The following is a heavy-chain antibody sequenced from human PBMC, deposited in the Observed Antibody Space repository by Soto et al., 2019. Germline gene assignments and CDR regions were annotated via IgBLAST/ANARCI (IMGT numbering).Heavy chain of an antibody. CDR3: ARAFYDCSGGSCYKTSFYYYYGMDV. J-gene: IGHJ6*02. D-gene: IGHD2-15*01. V-gene: IGHV4-34*01. Sequence: SETLSLTCAVYGGSFSGYYWSWIRQPPGKGLEWIGEINHSGSTNYNPSLKSRVTISVDTSKNQFSLKLSSVTAADTAVYYCARAFYDCSGGSCYKTSFYYYYGMDVWGQGTPVT. CDR1: GGSFSGYY. CDR2: INHSGST.